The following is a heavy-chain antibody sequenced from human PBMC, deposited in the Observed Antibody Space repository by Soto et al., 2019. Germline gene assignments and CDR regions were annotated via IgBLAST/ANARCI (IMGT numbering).Heavy chain of an antibody. D-gene: IGHD4-17*01. CDR3: ARNQPVTTLGY. J-gene: IGHJ4*02. Sequence: EVQLVETGGGLIQPGGSLRLSCAASGFTVSNNYMSWVRQAPGKGLECVSIIYSGGTTYYADSVRGPFTISRDHSKNTLYLQMNSLRADDTAVYFCARNQPVTTLGYWGQGTLVTVSS. V-gene: IGHV3-53*02. CDR2: IYSGGTT. CDR1: GFTVSNNY.